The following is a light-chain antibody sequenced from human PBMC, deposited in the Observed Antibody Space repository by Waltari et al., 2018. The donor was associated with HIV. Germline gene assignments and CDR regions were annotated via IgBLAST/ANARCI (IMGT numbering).Light chain of an antibody. J-gene: IGKJ4*01. CDR2: WAA. CDR1: RTVLSKSDNRNY. V-gene: IGKV4-1*01. CDR3: QQYYTVRPT. Sequence: DIVITQSPDSLAVSLGERATFNCRSSRTVLSKSDNRNYLAWYQQKTGQSPNVLIYWAATRQSGVPDRFSASGSGTNFSLTISSLQAADVAVYYCQQYYTVRPTFGGGTKVEIK.